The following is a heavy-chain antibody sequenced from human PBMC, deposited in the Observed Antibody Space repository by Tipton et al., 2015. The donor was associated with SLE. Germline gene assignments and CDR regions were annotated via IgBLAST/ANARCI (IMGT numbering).Heavy chain of an antibody. Sequence: SLRLSCAASGFTFDDNAMHWVRQAPGKGPEWVSGISWNSGNKGYADSVKGRFTISRDNAKNSLYLQMNSLRAEDTAVYYCTREGRGFDYWGQGNLVTVSS. J-gene: IGHJ4*02. CDR3: TREGRGFDY. V-gene: IGHV3-9*01. CDR1: GFTFDDNA. CDR2: ISWNSGNK. D-gene: IGHD1-26*01.